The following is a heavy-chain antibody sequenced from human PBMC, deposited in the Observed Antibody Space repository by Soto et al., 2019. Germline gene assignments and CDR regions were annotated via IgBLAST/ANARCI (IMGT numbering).Heavy chain of an antibody. CDR1: GDAIYIGGYY. D-gene: IGHD2-2*01. J-gene: IGHJ5*02. Sequence: PSETLSLTCTVSGDAIYIGGYYWTWIRQHPGKGLEWIGYIYHTGKTYYNPSLESRVTMSVDTSKNQFSLKLASVTAADTAVYYCARDGSSTAKWIDPWGQGTLVTV. CDR2: IYHTGKT. CDR3: ARDGSSTAKWIDP. V-gene: IGHV4-31*03.